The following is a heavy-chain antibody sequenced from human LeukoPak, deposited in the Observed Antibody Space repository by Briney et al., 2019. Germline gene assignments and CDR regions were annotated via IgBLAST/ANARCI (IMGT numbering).Heavy chain of an antibody. CDR3: ARDKIAAAGTGAFDI. CDR2: IYYSGST. J-gene: IGHJ3*02. CDR1: GGSISSSSYY. Sequence: SETLSLTCTVSGGSISSSSYYWGWIRQPPGKGLEWIGSIYYSGSTYYNPSLKSRVTISVDTSKNQFSLKLSSVTAADTAVYYCARDKIAAAGTGAFDIWGQGTMVTVSS. V-gene: IGHV4-39*07. D-gene: IGHD6-13*01.